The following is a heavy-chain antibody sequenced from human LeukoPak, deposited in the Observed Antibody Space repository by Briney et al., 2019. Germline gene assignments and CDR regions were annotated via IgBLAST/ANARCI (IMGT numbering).Heavy chain of an antibody. J-gene: IGHJ4*02. CDR1: GYTFTSYY. CDR2: INPSGGST. D-gene: IGHD3-22*01. V-gene: IGHV1-46*01. CDR3: ARSRPFNYYDSSGSFDY. Sequence: GASVKVSCKASGYTFTSYYMHWVRQAPGQGREWMGIINPSGGSTSYAQKFQGRVTMTRDTSTSTVYMELSSLRSEDTAVYYCARSRPFNYYDSSGSFDYWGQGILVTVSS.